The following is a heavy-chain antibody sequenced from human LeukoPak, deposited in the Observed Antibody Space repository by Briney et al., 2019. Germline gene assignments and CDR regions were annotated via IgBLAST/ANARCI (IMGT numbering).Heavy chain of an antibody. J-gene: IGHJ4*02. Sequence: GSLRLSCAASRFTFSSYSMIWVRQAPGKGLEWVSSISSSSSSIYCADSVKGRFTISRDNAKNSLYLQMNSLRAEDTAVYYCARASKYYYDSSGYPLDYWGQGTLVTVSS. CDR1: RFTFSSYS. CDR2: ISSSSSSI. V-gene: IGHV3-21*01. D-gene: IGHD3-22*01. CDR3: ARASKYYYDSSGYPLDY.